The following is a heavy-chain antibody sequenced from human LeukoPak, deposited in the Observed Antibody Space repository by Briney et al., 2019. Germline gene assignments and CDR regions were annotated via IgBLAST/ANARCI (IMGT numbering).Heavy chain of an antibody. Sequence: GGSLRLSCAASGFTVSSNYMSWVRQAPGKGLEWVSVIYGGGSTYYADSVKGRFTISRHISKNTLYLQMNSLRAEDTAVYYCARARLWFGDNYYYGMDVWGQGTTVTVSS. J-gene: IGHJ6*02. V-gene: IGHV3-53*04. CDR3: ARARLWFGDNYYYGMDV. D-gene: IGHD3-10*01. CDR1: GFTVSSNY. CDR2: IYGGGST.